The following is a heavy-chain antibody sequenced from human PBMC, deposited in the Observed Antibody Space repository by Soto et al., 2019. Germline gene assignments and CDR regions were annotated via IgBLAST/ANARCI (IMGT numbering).Heavy chain of an antibody. CDR2: IYTSGST. V-gene: IGHV4-4*07. CDR1: GGSISSYY. Sequence: QVQLQESGPGLVKPSETLSLTCTVSGGSISSYYWSWIRQPAGKGLEWIGRIYTSGSTNYNPSLKSRITMSVDTSKKQFSLKLSAVTAADTAVYYCARASRIPYYYGMDVWGQGTTVTVSS. J-gene: IGHJ6*02. CDR3: ARASRIPYYYGMDV.